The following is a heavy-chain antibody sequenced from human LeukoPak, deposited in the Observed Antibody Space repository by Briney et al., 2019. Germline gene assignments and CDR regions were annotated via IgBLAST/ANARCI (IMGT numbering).Heavy chain of an antibody. CDR3: ARTDGIVVVTASVAVFDP. V-gene: IGHV1-2*02. J-gene: IGHJ5*02. CDR2: INPNSGGT. CDR1: GYTFTGYY. D-gene: IGHD2-21*02. Sequence: ASVKVSCKASGYTFTGYYMHWVRQAPGQGLKWMGWINPNSGGTNYAQKFQGRVTMTRDTSISTAYMELSRLRSDDTAVYYCARTDGIVVVTASVAVFDPWGQGTLVTVSS.